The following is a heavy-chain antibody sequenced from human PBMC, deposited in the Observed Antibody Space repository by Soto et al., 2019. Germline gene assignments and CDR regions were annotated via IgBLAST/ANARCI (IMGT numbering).Heavy chain of an antibody. CDR1: GYTFTSYD. CDR2: MNPNSGNT. V-gene: IGHV1-8*01. J-gene: IGHJ5*01. Sequence: ASVKVSCKASGYTFTSYDINWVRQATGQGLEWMGWMNPNSGNTGYAQKFQGRVTMTRNTSITTAYMELSSLRSEDTAVYYCASRYCSGGSCYHWSASWGQGTLVTVSS. D-gene: IGHD2-15*01. CDR3: ASRYCSGGSCYHWSAS.